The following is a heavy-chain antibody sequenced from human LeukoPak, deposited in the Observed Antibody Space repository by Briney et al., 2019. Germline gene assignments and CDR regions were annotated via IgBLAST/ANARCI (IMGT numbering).Heavy chain of an antibody. Sequence: SETLSLTCTVSGDSISSGDYYWSWIRQPPGKGLEWIGSIYNSGSTYYNPSLKSRITISVDTSKNQFSLKLSSVTAADTAVYYCARVAVITFYWGQGTLVTVSS. J-gene: IGHJ4*02. CDR3: ARVAVITFY. CDR1: GDSISSGDYY. V-gene: IGHV4-30-4*08. CDR2: IYNSGST. D-gene: IGHD3-16*01.